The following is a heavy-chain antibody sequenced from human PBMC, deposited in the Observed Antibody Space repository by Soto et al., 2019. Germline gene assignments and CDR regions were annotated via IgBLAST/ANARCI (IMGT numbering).Heavy chain of an antibody. V-gene: IGHV4-4*02. Sequence: SETLSLTCAVSGGSISRSNWWSWVRQPPGKGLVWIGEIYHAGSTNYNPSLTSRVIMSVNKSKHQFSVNLRSVTAADTAVYYCAIVGGRYSGSFDPWGQGTLVTVSS. CDR1: GGSISRSNW. D-gene: IGHD1-26*01. J-gene: IGHJ5*02. CDR3: AIVGGRYSGSFDP. CDR2: IYHAGST.